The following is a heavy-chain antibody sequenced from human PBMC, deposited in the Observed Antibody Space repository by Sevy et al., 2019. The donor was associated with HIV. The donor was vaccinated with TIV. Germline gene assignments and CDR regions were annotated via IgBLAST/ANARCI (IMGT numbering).Heavy chain of an antibody. CDR2: ISHGGSYE. CDR1: GFAFRDSA. CDR3: ARMVSGGLRWELIKENAFDI. D-gene: IGHD4-17*01. J-gene: IGHJ3*02. V-gene: IGHV3-30-3*01. Sequence: GGSLRLSCEASGFAFRDSAIHWVRQSPGKGLEWVALISHGGSYEYYVDSVKGRFTVSSDRSKNILYLQMDSQRAEDTAVYYCARMVSGGLRWELIKENAFDIWGQGTAVTVSS.